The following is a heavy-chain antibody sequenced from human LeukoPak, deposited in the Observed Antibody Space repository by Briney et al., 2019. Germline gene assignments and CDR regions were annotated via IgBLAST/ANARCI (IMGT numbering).Heavy chain of an antibody. CDR1: GYTFTGYY. J-gene: IGHJ4*02. D-gene: IGHD3-10*01. CDR2: INPNSGGT. Sequence: GASVKLSCTASGYTFTGYYMHWVRQAPGQGPEWMGWINPNSGGTNYAQKFQGRVTMTRDTSISTAYMELSRLRSDDTAVYYCARVGAYDFDYWGQGALVTVSS. CDR3: ARVGAYDFDY. V-gene: IGHV1-2*02.